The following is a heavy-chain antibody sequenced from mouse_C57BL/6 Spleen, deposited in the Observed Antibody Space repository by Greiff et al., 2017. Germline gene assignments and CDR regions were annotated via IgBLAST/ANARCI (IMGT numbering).Heavy chain of an antibody. D-gene: IGHD2-4*01. CDR2: ISSGGSYT. CDR3: ANLFYYYYDVGYFDV. V-gene: IGHV5-6*01. J-gene: IGHJ1*03. CDR1: GFTFSSYG. Sequence: EVKLVESGGDLVKPGGSLKLSCAASGFTFSSYGMSWVRQTPDKRLEWVATISSGGSYTYYPDSVKGRFTISRDNAKNTLYLQVSSLKCEHTAMYSGANLFYYYYDVGYFDVWGKGTTVTVSS.